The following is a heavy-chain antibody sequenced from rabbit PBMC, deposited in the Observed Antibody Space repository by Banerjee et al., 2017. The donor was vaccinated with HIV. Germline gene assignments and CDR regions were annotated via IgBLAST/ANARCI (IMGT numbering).Heavy chain of an antibody. J-gene: IGHJ6*01. V-gene: IGHV1S45*01. CDR1: GFSFSSSYW. CDR3: ARDSSGHNL. D-gene: IGHD4-1*01. CDR2: IDPASSGST. Sequence: QEQLEESGGCLVKPEGSLTLTCKASGFSFSSSYWICWVRQAPGKGLEWIACIDPASSGSTLYATWAKGRLTISKTSSTTVTLQMTSLTVADTASYFCARDSSGHNLWGPGTLVTVS.